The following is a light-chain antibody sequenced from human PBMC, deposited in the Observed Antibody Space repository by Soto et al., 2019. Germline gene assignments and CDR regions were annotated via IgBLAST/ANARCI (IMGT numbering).Light chain of an antibody. V-gene: IGKV3-20*01. CDR2: GTF. Sequence: EIVLTQSPGTLSLSPGERATLSCRASQSITSSYLAWYQQKPGQAPRLLISGTFSRATGIPDRFSGSGSGTDFTLTITSLQSEDFATYSCQQYNSWPRTFGHGTKV. J-gene: IGKJ1*01. CDR1: QSITSSY. CDR3: QQYNSWPRT.